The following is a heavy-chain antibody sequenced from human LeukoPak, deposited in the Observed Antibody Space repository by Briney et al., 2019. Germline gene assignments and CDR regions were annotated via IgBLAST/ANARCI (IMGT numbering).Heavy chain of an antibody. D-gene: IGHD6-13*01. CDR1: GYSISSGYY. J-gene: IGHJ4*02. CDR2: IYHSGST. V-gene: IGHV4-38-2*02. Sequence: SETLSLTCTVSGYSISSGYYWGWIRQPPGKGLEWIGSIYHSGSTYYNPSLKSRVTISVDTSKNQFSLKLSSVTAADTAVYYCARVGIAAAGDFDYWGQGTLVTVSS. CDR3: ARVGIAAAGDFDY.